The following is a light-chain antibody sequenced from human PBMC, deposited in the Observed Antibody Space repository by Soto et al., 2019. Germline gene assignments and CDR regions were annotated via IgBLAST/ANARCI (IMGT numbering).Light chain of an antibody. CDR2: DAS. V-gene: IGKV3-11*01. CDR3: QQRSNWPRLT. Sequence: EIVLTQSPATLSLSPGERATLSCRASQSVSSYLAWYQQKPGQAPRLLIYDASNRATGIPARFSGSGSGTDFTITISSLEPEDFAVYYCQQRSNWPRLTFGGGTTVEIK. CDR1: QSVSSY. J-gene: IGKJ4*01.